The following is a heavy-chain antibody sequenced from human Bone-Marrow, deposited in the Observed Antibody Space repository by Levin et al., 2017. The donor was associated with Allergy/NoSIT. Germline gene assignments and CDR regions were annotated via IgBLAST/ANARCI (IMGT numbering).Heavy chain of an antibody. Sequence: SETLSLTCTVSGGSISSANYYWGWIRQSPGKGLEWIGSISYSGSTYYNPSLKSRVTISVDTSNNQFSLNLSSVSAADTTVYYCATAPREDYDSSGYYFFESWGQGNLVTVSS. CDR2: ISYSGST. V-gene: IGHV4-39*01. J-gene: IGHJ4*02. D-gene: IGHD3-22*01. CDR3: ATAPREDYDSSGYYFFES. CDR1: GGSISSANYY.